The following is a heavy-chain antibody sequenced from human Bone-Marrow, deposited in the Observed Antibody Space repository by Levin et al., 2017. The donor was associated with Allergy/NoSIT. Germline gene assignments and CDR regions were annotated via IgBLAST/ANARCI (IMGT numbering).Heavy chain of an antibody. CDR3: ARAAPTFDY. V-gene: IGHV3-23*01. CDR1: GFTFSTYA. CDR2: ISGSGGST. Sequence: GGSLRLSCAASGFTFSTYAMTWVRQAPGRGLEWVSGISGSGGSTYYADSVRGRFTISRDNSKNTLYLQMNSLRAEDTAVYYCARAAPTFDYWGQGTLVSVSS. J-gene: IGHJ4*02. D-gene: IGHD2-15*01.